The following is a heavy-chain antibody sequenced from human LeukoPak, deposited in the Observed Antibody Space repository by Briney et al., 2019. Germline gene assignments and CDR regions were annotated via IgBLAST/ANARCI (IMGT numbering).Heavy chain of an antibody. CDR3: ARVGYSGSYWNWFDP. V-gene: IGHV1-18*04. D-gene: IGHD1-26*01. J-gene: IGHJ5*02. CDR1: GYTFTSYY. Sequence: WASVKVSCKASGYTFTSYYMHWVRQAPGQGLEWMGWISAYNGNTNYAQKLQGRVTMTTDTSTSTAYMELRSLRSDDTAVYYCARVGYSGSYWNWFDPWGQGTLVTVSS. CDR2: ISAYNGNT.